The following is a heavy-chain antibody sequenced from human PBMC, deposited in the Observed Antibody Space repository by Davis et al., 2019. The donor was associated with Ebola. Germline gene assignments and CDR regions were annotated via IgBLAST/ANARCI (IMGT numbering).Heavy chain of an antibody. J-gene: IGHJ4*02. CDR1: GFTFSDYY. CDR2: ISRSSSYT. Sequence: GESLKISCAASGFTFSDYYMSWIRQAPGKGLEWVSYISRSSSYTNYADSVKGRFTISRDNAKNSLYLQMNSLRAEDTAVYYCARDEAAGSVYFDYWGQGTLVTVSS. CDR3: ARDEAAGSVYFDY. D-gene: IGHD6-13*01. V-gene: IGHV3-11*06.